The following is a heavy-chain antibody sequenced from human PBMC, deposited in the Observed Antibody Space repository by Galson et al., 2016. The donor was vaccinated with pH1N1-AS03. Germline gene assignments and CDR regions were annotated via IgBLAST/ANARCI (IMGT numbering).Heavy chain of an antibody. V-gene: IGHV3-33*01. CDR2: IWYDGSNK. Sequence: SLRLSCAAPGFSFSSFGMHWVRQAPGKGLEWVAVIWYDGSNKYYADSVKGRFTISRDNTKNTLYLQMNSLRVEDTDVYFCARGRGYGQYYFDYWGQGTLVTVSS. CDR1: GFSFSSFG. CDR3: ARGRGYGQYYFDY. J-gene: IGHJ4*02. D-gene: IGHD3-10*01.